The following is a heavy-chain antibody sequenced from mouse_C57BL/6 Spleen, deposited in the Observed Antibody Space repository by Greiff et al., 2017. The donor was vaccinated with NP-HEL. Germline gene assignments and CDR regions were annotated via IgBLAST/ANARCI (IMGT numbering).Heavy chain of an antibody. V-gene: IGHV1-53*01. CDR3: ARTQRGYYYAMDY. Sequence: VQLQQPGTELVKPGASVKLSCKASGYTFTSYWMHWVKQRPGQGLEWIGNINPSNGGTNYNEKFKSKATLTVDKSSSTAYMQLSSLTSEDSAVYYCARTQRGYYYAMDYWGQGTSVTVSS. J-gene: IGHJ4*01. CDR2: INPSNGGT. CDR1: GYTFTSYW.